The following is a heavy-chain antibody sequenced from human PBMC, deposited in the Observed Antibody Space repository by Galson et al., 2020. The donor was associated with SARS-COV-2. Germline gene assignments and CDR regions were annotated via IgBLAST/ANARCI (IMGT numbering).Heavy chain of an antibody. D-gene: IGHD3-22*01. J-gene: IGHJ4*02. CDR2: IYHSGSS. CDR3: ARGRGLDNSGLAFDY. Sequence: SETLSLTCAVSGGSVSSRGFSWAWIRQPPGKGLEWIGGIYHSGSSFYGPSVKSRVAISVDRSKNQFSMRLTSVTAADTAVYYCARGRGLDNSGLAFDYWGQGTLVTVSS. V-gene: IGHV4-30-2*01. CDR1: GGSVSSRGFS.